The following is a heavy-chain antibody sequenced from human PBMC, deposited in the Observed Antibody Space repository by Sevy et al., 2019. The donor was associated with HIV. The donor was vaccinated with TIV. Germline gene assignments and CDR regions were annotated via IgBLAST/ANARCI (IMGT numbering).Heavy chain of an antibody. V-gene: IGHV4-59*03. D-gene: IGHD3-22*01. CDR2: IYYSGNT. CDR1: GGSMSSYY. Sequence: SETLSLTCTVSGGSMSSYYWSWIRQPPGKGLEWIGYIYYSGNTNYNPSLKSRVTISVDTSKNQFSLRLSSVTAAVTAVYYGAKGGHYDSAGWDWGQGTLVTVSS. CDR3: AKGGHYDSAGWD. J-gene: IGHJ4*02.